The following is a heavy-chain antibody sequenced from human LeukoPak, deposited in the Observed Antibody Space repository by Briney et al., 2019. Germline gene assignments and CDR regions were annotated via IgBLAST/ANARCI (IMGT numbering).Heavy chain of an antibody. Sequence: GESLKFSCEGSGYSFANYWIAWVRQMPGKGLEWMGIIYPGDSDTRYSPSFQGQVTISSDKSISTAYLQWNSPKSSDTAMYFCARGADDYSYLLRYWGQGTLVTVSS. J-gene: IGHJ4*02. D-gene: IGHD2/OR15-2a*01. CDR3: ARGADDYSYLLRY. V-gene: IGHV5-51*01. CDR2: IYPGDSDT. CDR1: GYSFANYW.